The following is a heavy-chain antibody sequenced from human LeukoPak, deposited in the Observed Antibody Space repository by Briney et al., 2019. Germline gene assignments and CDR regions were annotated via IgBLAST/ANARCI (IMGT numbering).Heavy chain of an antibody. V-gene: IGHV3-23*01. J-gene: IGHJ4*02. Sequence: GGSLRLSCAASGFTFINYAMTWVRQAPGKGLEWVSAISGSGDSTFNSDSVKGRFTISRDNSKNTLYLQMNSLRAEDTAVYYCAKVRPRVVSSTSTYYFDYWGQGTLVTVSS. CDR1: GFTFINYA. D-gene: IGHD2-2*01. CDR2: ISGSGDST. CDR3: AKVRPRVVSSTSTYYFDY.